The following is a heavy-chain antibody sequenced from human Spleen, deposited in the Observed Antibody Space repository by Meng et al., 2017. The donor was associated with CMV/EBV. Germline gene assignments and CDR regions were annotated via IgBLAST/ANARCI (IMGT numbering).Heavy chain of an antibody. CDR2: INPNSGAT. V-gene: IGHV1-2*02. Sequence: ASVKVSCKASGYTFTGHFMHWVRQAPGQGLEWIGWINPNSGATKFAQKFQGRVTLTRDTSISTAYMEVSSLRYDDTAVYYCARDWEMATNAFDIWGQGTKVTVSS. J-gene: IGHJ3*02. CDR1: GYTFTGHF. CDR3: ARDWEMATNAFDI. D-gene: IGHD5-24*01.